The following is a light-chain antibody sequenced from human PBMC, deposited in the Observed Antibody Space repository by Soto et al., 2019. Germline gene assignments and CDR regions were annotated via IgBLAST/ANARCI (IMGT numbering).Light chain of an antibody. V-gene: IGLV2-14*01. CDR3: SSYTSSSTYV. Sequence: QSALTQPASVSGSPGQSITISCTGTSSDVGGYNYVSSYQQHPGKAPKLMIYDVSNRPSGVSNRFSGSKSGNTASLTISGLQAEDEADYYCSSYTSSSTYVFGTGTKLTVL. CDR1: SSDVGGYNY. CDR2: DVS. J-gene: IGLJ1*01.